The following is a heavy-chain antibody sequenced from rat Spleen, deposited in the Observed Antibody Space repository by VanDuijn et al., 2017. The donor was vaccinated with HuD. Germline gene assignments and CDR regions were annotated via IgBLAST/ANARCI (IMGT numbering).Heavy chain of an antibody. Sequence: EVQMVESGGGLVQPGRSLKLSCAASGFTFSDFFMAWVRQAPTKGLEWVANIDYDGGGPYYRDSVKGRFTISRDNAKSTLYLQMDSLRSEDTATYYCARRHYGYTDYFDYWGQGVMVTVSS. D-gene: IGHD1-9*01. CDR3: ARRHYGYTDYFDY. V-gene: IGHV5-29*01. CDR2: IDYDGGGP. J-gene: IGHJ2*01. CDR1: GFTFSDFF.